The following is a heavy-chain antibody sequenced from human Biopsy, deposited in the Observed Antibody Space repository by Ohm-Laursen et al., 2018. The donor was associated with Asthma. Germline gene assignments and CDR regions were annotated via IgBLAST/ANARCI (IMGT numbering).Heavy chain of an antibody. D-gene: IGHD2-2*01. Sequence: GASVKVSCKSPGGTFNTYVIGWVRQAPGQGLEWMGGISSVFGTTTYPQKFQDRVTITADDSTSTVYMELSSLRSEDTAVYYCARKAGSCISRTCYSLDFWGQGTLVTVSS. J-gene: IGHJ4*02. CDR2: ISSVFGTT. V-gene: IGHV1-69*13. CDR1: GGTFNTYV. CDR3: ARKAGSCISRTCYSLDF.